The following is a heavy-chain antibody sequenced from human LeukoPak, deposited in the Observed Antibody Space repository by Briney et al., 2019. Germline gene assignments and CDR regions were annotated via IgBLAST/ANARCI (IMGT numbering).Heavy chain of an antibody. CDR2: ISSSSSYI. D-gene: IGHD1-1*01. V-gene: IGHV3-21*01. CDR3: AREVQLERSPFDY. Sequence: GGSLRLSCAASGSTFSSYSMNWVRQAPGKGLEWVSSISSSSSYIYYADSVKGRFTISRDNAKNSLYLQMNSLRAEDTAVYYCAREVQLERSPFDYWGQGTLVTVSS. CDR1: GSTFSSYS. J-gene: IGHJ4*02.